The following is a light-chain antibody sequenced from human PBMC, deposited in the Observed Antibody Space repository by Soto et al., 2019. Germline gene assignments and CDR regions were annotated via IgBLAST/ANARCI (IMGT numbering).Light chain of an antibody. J-gene: IGLJ2*01. Sequence: QSALTQPRSVSGSPGQSVTISCTGTSSDVGAYDFVSWYRQHPGKGPKVMIYEVSKRPSGVSNRFSGSKSGNTASLTISGLQAEDEADYYCSSYTSSSTVVFGGGTKLTVL. CDR2: EVS. V-gene: IGLV2-14*01. CDR3: SSYTSSSTVV. CDR1: SSDVGAYDF.